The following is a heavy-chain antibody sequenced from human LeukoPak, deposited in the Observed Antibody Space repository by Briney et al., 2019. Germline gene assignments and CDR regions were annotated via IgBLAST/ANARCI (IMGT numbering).Heavy chain of an antibody. Sequence: GGSLRLSCAASGFTFSSYAMSWVRQAPGKGLEWVSAISGSGGSTYYADSVKGRFTISRGNSKNTLCLQMNSLRAEDTAVYYCAKMGPIDCSSTSRDFDYWGQGTLVTVSS. V-gene: IGHV3-23*01. CDR3: AKMGPIDCSSTSRDFDY. CDR1: GFTFSSYA. CDR2: ISGSGGST. D-gene: IGHD2-2*01. J-gene: IGHJ4*02.